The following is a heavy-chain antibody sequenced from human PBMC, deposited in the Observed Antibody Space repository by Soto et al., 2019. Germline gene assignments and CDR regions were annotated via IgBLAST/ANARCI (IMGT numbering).Heavy chain of an antibody. D-gene: IGHD3-3*01. CDR3: AREGPITIFGVALSKSDDAFDI. CDR2: INPSGGST. J-gene: IGHJ3*02. CDR1: GYTFTSYY. V-gene: IGHV1-46*03. Sequence: ASVKVSCKASGYTFTSYYMHWVRQAPGQGLEWMGIINPSGGSTSYAQKFQGRVTRTRDTSTSTVYMELSSLRSEDTAVYYCAREGPITIFGVALSKSDDAFDIWGQGTMVTVSS.